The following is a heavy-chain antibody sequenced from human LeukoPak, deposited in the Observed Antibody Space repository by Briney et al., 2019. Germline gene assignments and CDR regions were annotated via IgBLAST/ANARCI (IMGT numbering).Heavy chain of an antibody. CDR1: GFTFSSYS. Sequence: GGSLRLSCAASGFTFSSYSMNWVRQAPGKGLEWVSYISSSSSTIYYADSVKGRFTISRDNAKNSLYLQMNSLRAEDTAVYYCASGPKWLRPTWRQATFDYWGQGTLVTVSS. CDR3: ASGPKWLRPTWRQATFDY. CDR2: ISSSSSTI. D-gene: IGHD5-12*01. J-gene: IGHJ4*02. V-gene: IGHV3-48*01.